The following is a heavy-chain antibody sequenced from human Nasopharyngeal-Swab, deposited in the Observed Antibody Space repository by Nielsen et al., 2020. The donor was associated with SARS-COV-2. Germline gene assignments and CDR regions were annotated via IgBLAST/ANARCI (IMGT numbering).Heavy chain of an antibody. CDR1: GFTFSSYW. D-gene: IGHD3-16*02. Sequence: GESLKISCAASGFTFSSYWMSWVRQAPGKGLEWVANIKQDGSEKYYVDSVKGRFTISRDNAKNSLYLQMNSLRAEDTAVYYCARDQLDHPYDYVWGSYRSTYFDYWGQGTLVTVSS. J-gene: IGHJ4*02. CDR2: IKQDGSEK. V-gene: IGHV3-7*01. CDR3: ARDQLDHPYDYVWGSYRSTYFDY.